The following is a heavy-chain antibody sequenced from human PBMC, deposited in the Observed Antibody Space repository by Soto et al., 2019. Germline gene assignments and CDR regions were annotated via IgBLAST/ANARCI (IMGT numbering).Heavy chain of an antibody. CDR2: ISWNSGSI. J-gene: IGHJ4*02. Sequence: LRLSCAASGFTFDDYAMHWVRQAPGKGLEWVSGISWNSGSIGYADSVKGRFTISRDNAKNSLYLQMNSLRAEDTALYYCAKTLGAAAGLSFDYWGQGTLVTVSS. V-gene: IGHV3-9*01. D-gene: IGHD6-13*01. CDR3: AKTLGAAAGLSFDY. CDR1: GFTFDDYA.